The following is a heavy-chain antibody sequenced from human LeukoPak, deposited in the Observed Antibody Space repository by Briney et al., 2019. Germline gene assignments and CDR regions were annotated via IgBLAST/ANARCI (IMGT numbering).Heavy chain of an antibody. CDR1: GFTFSAFA. CDR3: ARDLVYYSNTGPFDY. CDR2: ISHDGNEV. D-gene: IGHD2-21*01. J-gene: IGHJ4*02. Sequence: PGGSLRLSCATSGFTFSAFAMHWVRQSPAKGLEWLAVISHDGNEVYYADSVKGRFTISRDNSKNTLVLHMSSLTTDDTALYYCARDLVYYSNTGPFDYWGQGTLVTVSS. V-gene: IGHV3-30*04.